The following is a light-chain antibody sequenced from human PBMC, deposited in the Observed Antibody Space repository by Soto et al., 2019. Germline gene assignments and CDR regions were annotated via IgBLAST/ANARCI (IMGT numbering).Light chain of an antibody. CDR3: QQYNSYSPWT. CDR2: DAS. Sequence: LTPPPHSLAVSLGERATINCVASQSVSSSYLAWYQQKPGLAPRLLIYDASSRDTGIPDRFSGSGSGTEFTLTISSLQPDDFATYYCQQYNSYSPWTFGQGTKV. V-gene: IGKV3D-20*01. CDR1: QSVSSSY. J-gene: IGKJ1*01.